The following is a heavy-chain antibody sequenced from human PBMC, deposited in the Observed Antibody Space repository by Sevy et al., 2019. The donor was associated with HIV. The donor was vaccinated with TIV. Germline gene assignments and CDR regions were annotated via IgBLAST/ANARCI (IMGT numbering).Heavy chain of an antibody. Sequence: GGSLRLSCAASGFTFSNYGMHWVCQAPGKGLEWVAFISYDGGNKDHADSVKGRFTISRDNSKNTLYLQMNSLRAEDTAMYYCAKFSSLGNAFDIWGQGTMVTVSS. V-gene: IGHV3-30*18. J-gene: IGHJ3*02. CDR1: GFTFSNYG. D-gene: IGHD7-27*01. CDR3: AKFSSLGNAFDI. CDR2: ISYDGGNK.